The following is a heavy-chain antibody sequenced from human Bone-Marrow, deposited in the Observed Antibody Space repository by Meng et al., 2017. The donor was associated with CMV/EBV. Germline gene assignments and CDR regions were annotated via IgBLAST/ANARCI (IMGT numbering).Heavy chain of an antibody. J-gene: IGHJ6*02. CDR3: ARGGGDYTNGLDV. Sequence: GESLKIYCAASGFTFSDYYMSWIRQAPGKGLEWVSYTSSSGSTIYYADSVQGRFTVSRDNAKNSLYLQMNNLRVEDTAVYYCARGGGDYTNGLDVWGQGTTVTVSS. V-gene: IGHV3-11*01. CDR1: GFTFSDYY. CDR2: TSSSGSTI. D-gene: IGHD3-16*01.